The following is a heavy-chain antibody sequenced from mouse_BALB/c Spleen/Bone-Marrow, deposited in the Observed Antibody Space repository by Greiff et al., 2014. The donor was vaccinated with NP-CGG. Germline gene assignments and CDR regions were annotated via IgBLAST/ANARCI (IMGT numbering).Heavy chain of an antibody. J-gene: IGHJ2*01. Sequence: EVQVVESGGDLVQPGGSLKLSCAASGLTFSNYNISWVRQTPEKRLERVAYISNGGGNTYYPDTVKGQFTIPRDNAKNTLYLQMTSLKSEDTAIYYCARHETGTGQYFDYWGQGTTLTVSS. V-gene: IGHV5-12-2*01. CDR2: ISNGGGNT. D-gene: IGHD4-1*01. CDR1: GLTFSNYN. CDR3: ARHETGTGQYFDY.